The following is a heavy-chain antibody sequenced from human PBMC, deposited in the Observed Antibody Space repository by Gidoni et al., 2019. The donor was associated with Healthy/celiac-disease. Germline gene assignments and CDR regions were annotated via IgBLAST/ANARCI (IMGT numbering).Heavy chain of an antibody. Sequence: EVQLVESGGGLVQPGGSLRLSCAASGFTFSSDSMNWVRQAPGKGLEWVSYISSSSSTIYYAASVKGRFTISRDNAKNSLYLQMNSLRAEDTAVYYCARSALGGVWFGVYYFDYWGQGTLVTVSS. CDR2: ISSSSSTI. D-gene: IGHD3-10*01. V-gene: IGHV3-48*01. CDR1: GFTFSSDS. J-gene: IGHJ4*02. CDR3: ARSALGGVWFGVYYFDY.